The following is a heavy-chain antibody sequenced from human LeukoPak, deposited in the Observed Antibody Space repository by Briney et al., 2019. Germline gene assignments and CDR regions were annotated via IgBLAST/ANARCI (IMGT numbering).Heavy chain of an antibody. CDR3: ARPGYPISRRRNYFDY. J-gene: IGHJ4*02. Sequence: SETLSLTCAVYGGSFSGYYWSWIRQPPGKGLEWIGEINHSGSTNYNPSLKSRVTISVDTSKNQFSLKLSSVTAADTAVYYCARPGYPISRRRNYFDYWGQGTLVTVSS. CDR1: GGSFSGYY. CDR2: INHSGST. V-gene: IGHV4-34*01. D-gene: IGHD5-12*01.